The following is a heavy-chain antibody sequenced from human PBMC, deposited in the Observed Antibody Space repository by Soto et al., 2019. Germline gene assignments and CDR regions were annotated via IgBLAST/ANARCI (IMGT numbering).Heavy chain of an antibody. CDR3: ARSGGSNSWYGVFDF. D-gene: IGHD2-15*01. CDR1: GDSITSSPYY. V-gene: IGHV4-30-4*01. Sequence: QVQLQESGPGLVKPSQTLSVTCTVSGDSITSSPYYWSWVRQLPGRGLEWIGYIYFRGNSYYNPSLKSRVTISLDRSENQFSLELNSVTAADTAVYYCARSGGSNSWYGVFDFWGQGTLVNVSS. CDR2: IYFRGNS. J-gene: IGHJ4*02.